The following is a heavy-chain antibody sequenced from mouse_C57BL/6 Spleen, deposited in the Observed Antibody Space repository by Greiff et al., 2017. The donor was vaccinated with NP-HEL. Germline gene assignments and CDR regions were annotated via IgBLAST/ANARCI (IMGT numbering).Heavy chain of an antibody. J-gene: IGHJ2*01. CDR1: GYTFTSYW. CDR3: SIPNDYDFGFDY. Sequence: QVQLQQPGAELVKPGASVKVSCKASGYTFTSYWMHWVKQRPGQGLEWIGRIHPSDSDTNNNQKVKGKATLTVDKYSSTAYMQLSRLTSEDSAVYCCSIPNDYDFGFDYWGQGTTLTVSS. CDR2: IHPSDSDT. V-gene: IGHV1-74*01. D-gene: IGHD2-4*01.